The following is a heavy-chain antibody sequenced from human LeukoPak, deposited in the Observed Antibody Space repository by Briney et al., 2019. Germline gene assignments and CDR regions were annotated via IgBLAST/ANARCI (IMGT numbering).Heavy chain of an antibody. Sequence: SETLSLTCAVYGGSFSGYYWSWIRQPPGKGLEWIGEINHSGSTNYNPSLKSRVTISVDTSKNQFSLKLSSVTAADTAVYYCARGRKDIVATTVDYWGQGTLVTVSS. V-gene: IGHV4-34*01. D-gene: IGHD5-12*01. CDR1: GGSFSGYY. J-gene: IGHJ4*02. CDR2: INHSGST. CDR3: ARGRKDIVATTVDY.